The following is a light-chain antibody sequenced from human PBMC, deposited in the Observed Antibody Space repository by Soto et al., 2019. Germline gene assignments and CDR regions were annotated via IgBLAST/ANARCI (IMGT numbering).Light chain of an antibody. CDR1: QSVSSN. Sequence: EVVMTQSPATLSVSPGERATLSCRASQSVSSNLAWYQQKPVQAPRLLISGASTRATGIPARFSGSGSGTEFTLTISSLQSEDFAVYYCQQYSNWPRTFGQGTKVEIK. CDR2: GAS. J-gene: IGKJ1*01. V-gene: IGKV3-15*01. CDR3: QQYSNWPRT.